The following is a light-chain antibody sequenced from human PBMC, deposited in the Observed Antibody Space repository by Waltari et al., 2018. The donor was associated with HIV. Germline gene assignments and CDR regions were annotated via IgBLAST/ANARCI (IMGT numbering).Light chain of an antibody. CDR2: LGS. V-gene: IGKV2-28*01. Sequence: EIVMIQSPLSLPVTPGEPASISCRSSQSLLQSNGYNYLDWYLQKPGQSPQLLIYLGSNRASGVPDRFSGSRSGTDFTLTISRVEAEDVGIYYCMQAVQTPPTFGQGTRVEIK. CDR3: MQAVQTPPT. CDR1: QSLLQSNGYNY. J-gene: IGKJ1*01.